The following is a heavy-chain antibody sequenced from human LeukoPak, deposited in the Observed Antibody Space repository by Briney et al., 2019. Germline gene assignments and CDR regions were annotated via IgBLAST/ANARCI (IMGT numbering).Heavy chain of an antibody. Sequence: GGSLRLSCAASGFAFSSHGMHWVRQAPGKGLEWVAVIWYDGSDQYYADSVKGRFTISRDTSKNTLYLQMNSLRAEDTAVYYCAKGRYYDSSGYPIDFWGQGTLVTVSS. J-gene: IGHJ4*02. CDR3: AKGRYYDSSGYPIDF. D-gene: IGHD3-22*01. CDR1: GFAFSSHG. CDR2: IWYDGSDQ. V-gene: IGHV3-30*02.